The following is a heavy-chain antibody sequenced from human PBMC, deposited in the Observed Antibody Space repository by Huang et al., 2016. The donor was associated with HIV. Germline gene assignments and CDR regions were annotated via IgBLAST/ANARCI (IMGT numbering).Heavy chain of an antibody. CDR2: IYYSGTT. D-gene: IGHD3-3*01. J-gene: IGHJ1*01. Sequence: LQESGPGLVGPSETLSLTCAVSGDSINSNTFYWGWIRRPPGKALEWIGSIYYSGTTYYNPARQRRARIAVDASKNLIFLHLRSVTAADTGVYYCARTGVAVSDDPEYFQHWGQGALVTIS. CDR3: ARTGVAVSDDPEYFQH. V-gene: IGHV4-39*02. CDR1: GDSINSNTFY.